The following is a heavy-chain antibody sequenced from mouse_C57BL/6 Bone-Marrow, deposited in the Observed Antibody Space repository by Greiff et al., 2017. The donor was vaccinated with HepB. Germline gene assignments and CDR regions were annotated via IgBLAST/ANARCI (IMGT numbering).Heavy chain of an antibody. J-gene: IGHJ4*01. CDR3: ARNSNYSYYYAMDY. Sequence: VQLQESGAELARPGASVKLSCKASGYTFTSYGISWVKQRTGQGLEWIGEIYPRSGNTYYNEKFKGKATLTADKSSSTAYMELRSLTSEDSAVYFCARNSNYSYYYAMDYWGQGTSVTVSS. CDR1: GYTFTSYG. D-gene: IGHD2-5*01. CDR2: IYPRSGNT. V-gene: IGHV1-81*01.